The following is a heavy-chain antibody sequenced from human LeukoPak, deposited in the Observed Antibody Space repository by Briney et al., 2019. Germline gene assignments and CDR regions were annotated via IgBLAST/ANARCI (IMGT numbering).Heavy chain of an antibody. D-gene: IGHD4-17*01. CDR2: ISYSSSTI. CDR1: EFTFSRYG. V-gene: IGHV3-48*01. Sequence: GGSLRLSCAASEFTFSRYGMHWARQAPGKGLEWVSYISYSSSTIYYADSVKGRFTISRDNGKNSLYLQMNSLRAEDTAVYYCARDRLHYGEYEKTFDYWGQGTLVTVSS. CDR3: ARDRLHYGEYEKTFDY. J-gene: IGHJ4*02.